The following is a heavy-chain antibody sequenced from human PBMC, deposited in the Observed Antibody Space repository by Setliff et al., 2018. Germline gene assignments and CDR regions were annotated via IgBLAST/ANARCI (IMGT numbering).Heavy chain of an antibody. D-gene: IGHD4-4*01. J-gene: IGHJ4*02. CDR1: GGSISSGSYY. CDR2: IYTSGST. CDR3: ASYRQDVNY. Sequence: PSETLSLTCTVSGGSISSGSYYWSWIRQPAGKGLEWIGRIYTSGSTNYNPSLKSRVTISVDTSKNQFSLKLSSVTAADTAVYYCASYRQDVNYWGQGTLVTVPQ. V-gene: IGHV4-61*02.